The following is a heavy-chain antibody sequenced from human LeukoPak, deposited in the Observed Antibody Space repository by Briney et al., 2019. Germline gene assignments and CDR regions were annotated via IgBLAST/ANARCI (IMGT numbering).Heavy chain of an antibody. D-gene: IGHD5-18*01. CDR2: IYYSGST. CDR1: GGFISSYY. V-gene: IGHV4-59*08. Sequence: PSETLSLTCTVSGGFISSYYWSWIRQPPGKGLEWIGYIYYSGSTNYNPSLKSRVTISVDTSKNQFSLKLSSVTAADTAVYCCARHPSGYSYGRDWGQGTLVTVSS. CDR3: ARHPSGYSYGRD. J-gene: IGHJ4*02.